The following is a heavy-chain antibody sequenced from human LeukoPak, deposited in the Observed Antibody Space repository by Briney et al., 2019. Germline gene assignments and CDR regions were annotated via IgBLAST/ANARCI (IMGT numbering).Heavy chain of an antibody. J-gene: IGHJ4*02. V-gene: IGHV3-48*01. Sequence: GGSLRLSCAASGFTFSTYSMIWVRQAPGKGLEWLSYISGDSRTIYYPDSVKGRFTISRDNAKNSLYLQLISLRAEDTAVYYCARDRHSSVDYWGQGTLVTVSS. CDR1: GFTFSTYS. CDR2: ISGDSRTI. CDR3: ARDRHSSVDY. D-gene: IGHD3-22*01.